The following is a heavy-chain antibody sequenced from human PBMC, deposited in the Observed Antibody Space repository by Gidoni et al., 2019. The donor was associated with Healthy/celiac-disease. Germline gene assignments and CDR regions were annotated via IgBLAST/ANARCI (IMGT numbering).Heavy chain of an antibody. CDR2: INHTGSP. J-gene: IGHJ6*03. CDR1: GGSFSGYY. V-gene: IGHV4-34*01. CDR3: ASSPPKWLRFGGYYYMDV. D-gene: IGHD5-12*01. Sequence: HVPLQQWGAGLLQPSETLSLTCAVYGGSFSGYYWRWIRQPPGKGLEWIGEINHTGSPNYNPSRKSRVTISVDTSKNQCSLKLSSVTAADTAVYYCASSPPKWLRFGGYYYMDVWGKGTTVTVSS.